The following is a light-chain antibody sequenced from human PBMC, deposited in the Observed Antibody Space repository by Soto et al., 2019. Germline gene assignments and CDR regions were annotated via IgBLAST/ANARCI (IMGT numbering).Light chain of an antibody. Sequence: EIVLTQSPGTLSLSPGERATLSCRASQSVTSSYLAWYRQKPGQAPRLLIYDATSRATGIPDRFSGSGSGTDFILTISRLEPEDSAVYYCHQYGSSPQTFGQGTKVEI. V-gene: IGKV3-20*01. J-gene: IGKJ1*01. CDR1: QSVTSSY. CDR3: HQYGSSPQT. CDR2: DAT.